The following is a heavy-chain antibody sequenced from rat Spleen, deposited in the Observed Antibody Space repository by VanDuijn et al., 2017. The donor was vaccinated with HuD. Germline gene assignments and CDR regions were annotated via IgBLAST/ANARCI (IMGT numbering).Heavy chain of an antibody. CDR3: ARHGLYSNYGWFAY. J-gene: IGHJ3*01. V-gene: IGHV5S10*01. D-gene: IGHD1-10*01. CDR1: GFTFSDYN. Sequence: EVQLVESGGGLVQPGRSLKLSCAASGFTFSDYNMAWVRQAPKKGLEWVATIIYDGSRTYYRDSVRGRFTISRDNAKSTLYLQMNSLRSEDTATYYCARHGLYSNYGWFAYWGQGTLVTVSS. CDR2: IIYDGSRT.